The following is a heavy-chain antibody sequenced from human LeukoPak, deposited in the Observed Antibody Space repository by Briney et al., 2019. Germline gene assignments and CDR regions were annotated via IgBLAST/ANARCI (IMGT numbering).Heavy chain of an antibody. D-gene: IGHD6-19*01. V-gene: IGHV1-24*01. Sequence: ASVEVSCKVSGYTLTELSMHWVRQAPGKGLERMGGFDPEDGETIYAQKFQGRVTMTEDTSTDTAYMELSSLRSEDTAVYYCATDRRVAGIRYFDYWGQGTLVTVSS. CDR3: ATDRRVAGIRYFDY. CDR1: GYTLTELS. CDR2: FDPEDGET. J-gene: IGHJ4*02.